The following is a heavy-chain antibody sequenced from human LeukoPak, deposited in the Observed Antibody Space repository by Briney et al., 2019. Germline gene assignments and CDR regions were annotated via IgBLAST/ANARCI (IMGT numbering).Heavy chain of an antibody. CDR1: GYTFTGYY. D-gene: IGHD3-22*01. Sequence: ASVTVSCKASGYTFTGYYMHWVRQAPGQGLEWMGWINPNSGGSNYAQKFQGRVTMTRDTSISTAYMELSRLRSDDTAVYYCARGRYYDSSGYYSDWGQGTLVTVSS. CDR2: INPNSGGS. V-gene: IGHV1-2*02. CDR3: ARGRYYDSSGYYSD. J-gene: IGHJ4*02.